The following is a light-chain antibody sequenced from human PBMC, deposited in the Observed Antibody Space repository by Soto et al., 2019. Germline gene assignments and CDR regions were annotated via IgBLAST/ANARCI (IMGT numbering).Light chain of an antibody. CDR2: DVS. Sequence: QSALTQPASVSGSPGQSITISCTGTSSDVGGYNYVSWYQQHPGKAPKLMIYDVSSRPSGVSNRFSGSKTGNTASLTTSGRQAEDEDDYYCSSYTSSSTRVFGGGTKLTVL. J-gene: IGLJ3*02. V-gene: IGLV2-14*01. CDR3: SSYTSSSTRV. CDR1: SSDVGGYNY.